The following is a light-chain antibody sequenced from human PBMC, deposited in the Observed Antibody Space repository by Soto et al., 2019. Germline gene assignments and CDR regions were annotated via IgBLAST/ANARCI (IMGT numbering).Light chain of an antibody. V-gene: IGLV2-8*01. Sequence: QSVLTQPPSASGSPGQSVTISCTGTSSDVGGYNYVSWYQQHPGKAPKLMIYEVSKRPSGVPDRFSGSKSGNTASLTVSGLQAEDEADYYYSSYAGSSLYVFGTGTKVTVL. CDR2: EVS. J-gene: IGLJ1*01. CDR3: SSYAGSSLYV. CDR1: SSDVGGYNY.